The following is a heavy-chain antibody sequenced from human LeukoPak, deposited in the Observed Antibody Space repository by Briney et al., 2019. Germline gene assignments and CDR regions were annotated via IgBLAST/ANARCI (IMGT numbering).Heavy chain of an antibody. CDR1: GYTFTSYA. CDR3: ARVTAVAGEVGSRALYYFDY. CDR2: INTNTGNP. J-gene: IGHJ4*02. V-gene: IGHV7-4-1*02. D-gene: IGHD6-19*01. Sequence: ASVKVSCKASGYTFTSYAMNWVRQAPGQGLEWMGWINTNTGNPTYAQGFTGRFVFSLDTSVSTAYLQISSLKAEDTAVYYCARVTAVAGEVGSRALYYFDYWGQGTLVTVSS.